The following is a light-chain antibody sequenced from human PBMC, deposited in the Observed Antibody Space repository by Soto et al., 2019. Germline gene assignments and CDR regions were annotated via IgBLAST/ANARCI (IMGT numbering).Light chain of an antibody. CDR2: AAS. CDR1: QDITSY. J-gene: IGKJ4*01. V-gene: IGKV1-9*01. CDR3: QQLYSYPLT. Sequence: IQVTQSPSSLSASVGDRVTITCRASQDITSYLAWYQQKPGKAPKLLIYAASALQTGVSSRFSGSGYGTDFALTISNLQPEDFATYFCQQLYSYPLTSDGGTTVEF.